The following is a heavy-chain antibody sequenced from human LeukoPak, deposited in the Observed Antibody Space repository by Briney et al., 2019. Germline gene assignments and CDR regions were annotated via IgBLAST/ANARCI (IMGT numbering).Heavy chain of an antibody. CDR3: ARGFRSVTTWGYFDY. CDR2: IYSGGNT. V-gene: IGHV3-66*01. D-gene: IGHD4-17*01. Sequence: GGSLRLSCAASGFTVSTNYMSWVRQARGKGLEWVSLIYSGGNTYYADSVKGRFTISRDNSKNTLYLQMNSLRAEDTAVYYCARGFRSVTTWGYFDYWGQGSLVTVSS. CDR1: GFTVSTNY. J-gene: IGHJ4*02.